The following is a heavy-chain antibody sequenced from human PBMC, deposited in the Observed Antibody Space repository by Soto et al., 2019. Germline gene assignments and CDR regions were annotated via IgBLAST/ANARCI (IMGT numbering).Heavy chain of an antibody. J-gene: IGHJ1*01. CDR1: GFRFSNYG. CDR2: IVADGTGL. CDR3: ARDDDLPDTGLEH. V-gene: IGHV3-33*01. Sequence: QVQLVESGGGVVQPGRSLRLSCAASGFRFSNYGMHWVRQAPGKGLEWLAVIVADGTGLHYADSVRGRFTISRDNSKNTLSLQLNSLGADDTAISLCARDDDLPDTGLEHWGQGNLVTVSS.